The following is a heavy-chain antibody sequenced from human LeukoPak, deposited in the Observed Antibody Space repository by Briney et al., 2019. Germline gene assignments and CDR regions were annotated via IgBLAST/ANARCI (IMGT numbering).Heavy chain of an antibody. CDR1: GFTFSSYA. CDR2: ISGSGGST. V-gene: IGHV3-23*01. D-gene: IGHD3-10*01. Sequence: GGSLRLSCAASGFTFSSYAMSWVRQAPGKGLEWVSAISGSGGSTYYADSVKGRFTISRDNSKNTLYLQMNSLRAEDTAVYYCARDQGSKYGSAWADVWGQGTTVTVSS. J-gene: IGHJ6*02. CDR3: ARDQGSKYGSAWADV.